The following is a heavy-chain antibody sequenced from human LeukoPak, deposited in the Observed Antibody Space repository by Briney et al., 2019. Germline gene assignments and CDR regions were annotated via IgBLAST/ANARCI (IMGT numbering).Heavy chain of an antibody. CDR3: AGYATTVTANDY. Sequence: SETLSLTCTAPGGSISGYYWSWIRQPPGKGLEWIGFIYHSGSTNYNPSPKSRVTTSSETSNNQFSLKLSSVSAADTAVYYCAGYATTVTANDYWGQGTLVTVSS. D-gene: IGHD4-17*01. V-gene: IGHV4-59*08. CDR1: GGSISGYY. CDR2: IYHSGST. J-gene: IGHJ4*02.